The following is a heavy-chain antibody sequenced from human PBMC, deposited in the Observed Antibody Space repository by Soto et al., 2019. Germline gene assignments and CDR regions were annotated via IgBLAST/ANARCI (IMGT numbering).Heavy chain of an antibody. Sequence: QVQLVQSGAEVKKPGSSVKVSCKASGGTFSSYAISWVRQAPGQGLEWMGGIIPIFGTANYAQKFQGRVTITADESTSTAYMELSSLRSEDTAVYYCARMVATVTIRDYYGMDVWGQGTTVTVSS. J-gene: IGHJ6*02. CDR2: IIPIFGTA. V-gene: IGHV1-69*01. CDR3: ARMVATVTIRDYYGMDV. D-gene: IGHD4-4*01. CDR1: GGTFSSYA.